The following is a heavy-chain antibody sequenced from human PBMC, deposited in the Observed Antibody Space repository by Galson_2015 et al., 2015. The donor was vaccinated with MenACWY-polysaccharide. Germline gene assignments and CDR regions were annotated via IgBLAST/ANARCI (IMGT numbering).Heavy chain of an antibody. Sequence: SLRLSCAASGFTFNNYWMSWVRQAPGKEPEWVANIRQDGSEMYYVDSVKGRFTISRDNAKDSLFLQMNSLRAEDTAVYYCARDTAVGATHFDYSVPGTLATLSS. CDR2: IRQDGSEM. J-gene: IGHJ4*01. V-gene: IGHV3-7*01. CDR3: ARDTAVGATHFDY. CDR1: GFTFNNYW. D-gene: IGHD1-26*01.